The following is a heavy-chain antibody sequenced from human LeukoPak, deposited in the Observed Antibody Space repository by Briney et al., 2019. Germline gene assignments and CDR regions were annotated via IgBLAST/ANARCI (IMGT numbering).Heavy chain of an antibody. Sequence: ASVKVSCKASGYTFTGYYMHWVRQAPGQGLEWMGRINPNSGGTNYAQQFQGRVTMTRDTSISTAYMELSRLRSDDTAVYYCAREPLRYFDWLYPSYFDYWGQGTLVTVSS. CDR1: GYTFTGYY. CDR2: INPNSGGT. J-gene: IGHJ4*02. D-gene: IGHD3-9*01. CDR3: AREPLRYFDWLYPSYFDY. V-gene: IGHV1-2*06.